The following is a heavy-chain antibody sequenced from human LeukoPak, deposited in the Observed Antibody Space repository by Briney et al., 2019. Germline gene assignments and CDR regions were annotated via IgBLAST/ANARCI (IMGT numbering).Heavy chain of an antibody. CDR3: AKDIKVGATPEAFDI. CDR1: GFTFSSYW. D-gene: IGHD1-26*01. V-gene: IGHV3-9*01. CDR2: ISWNSGSI. J-gene: IGHJ3*02. Sequence: GGSLRLSCAASGFTFSSYWMSWVRQAPGKGLEWVSGISWNSGSIGYADSVKGRFTISRDNAKNSQYLQMNSLRAEDTALYYCAKDIKVGATPEAFDIWGQGTMVTASS.